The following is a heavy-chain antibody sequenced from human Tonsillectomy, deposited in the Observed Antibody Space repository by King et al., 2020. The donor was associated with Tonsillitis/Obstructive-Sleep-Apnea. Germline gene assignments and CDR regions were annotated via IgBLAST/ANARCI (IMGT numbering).Heavy chain of an antibody. V-gene: IGHV3-21*03. CDR3: ARAEAGAAQDYFYYYGMDV. D-gene: IGHD6-13*01. J-gene: IGHJ6*02. Sequence: VQLVESGGGLVKPGGSLRLSCAASGFTFSSYSMNWVRQAPGKGLECVSSISSSSNYKYYADSVRGRFTISRDNAKNSLYVQMNSLRAEDTAVYYCARAEAGAAQDYFYYYGMDVWGQGTTVTVSS. CDR1: GFTFSSYS. CDR2: ISSSSNYK.